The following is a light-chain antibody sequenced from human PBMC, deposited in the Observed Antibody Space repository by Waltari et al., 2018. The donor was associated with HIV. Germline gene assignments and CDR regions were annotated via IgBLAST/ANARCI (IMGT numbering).Light chain of an antibody. Sequence: QSVLTQPPSASGTPGQRVTISCSGSSANIGNTVYWYQQLPGTAPKLLVYRDNQRPSGVPDRFSGSRSGTSASLDVSGRRSEDEANYFCAAWDDILSGWVFGGGTKLTVL. CDR3: AAWDDILSGWV. V-gene: IGLV1-47*01. J-gene: IGLJ3*02. CDR2: RDN. CDR1: SANIGNT.